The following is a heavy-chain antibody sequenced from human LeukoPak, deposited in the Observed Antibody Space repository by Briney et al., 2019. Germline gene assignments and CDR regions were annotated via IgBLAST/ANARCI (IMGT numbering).Heavy chain of an antibody. CDR1: GFTFSSYS. J-gene: IGHJ3*02. D-gene: IGHD6-13*01. CDR3: ARDPGYRSSWYSVDI. CDR2: ISYDGSNK. V-gene: IGHV3-30*03. Sequence: GGSLRLSCAASGFTFSSYSMNWVRQAPGKGLEWVALISYDGSNKYYADSVKGRFTISRDDSKNTLFLQMNGLRPEDTAVYYCARDPGYRSSWYSVDIWGQGTMVTVSS.